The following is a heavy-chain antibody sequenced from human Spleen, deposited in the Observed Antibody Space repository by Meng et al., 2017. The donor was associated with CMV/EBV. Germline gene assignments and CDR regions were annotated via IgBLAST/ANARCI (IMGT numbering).Heavy chain of an antibody. CDR2: MNPNSGNT. J-gene: IGHJ6*02. D-gene: IGHD3-16*02. V-gene: IGHV1-8*03. CDR3: AREPPIYRYGWDL. Sequence: ASVKVSCKASGYTFTNYDINWVRQATGQGPEWMGWMNPNSGNTGYAQKFQGRVTITRDTAISTAYMELRSLSSDDTAVYYCAREPPIYRYGWDLWGQGTTVTVSS. CDR1: GYTFTNYD.